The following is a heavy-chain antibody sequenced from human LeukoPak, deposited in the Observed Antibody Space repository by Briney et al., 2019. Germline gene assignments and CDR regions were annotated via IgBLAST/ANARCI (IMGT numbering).Heavy chain of an antibody. Sequence: PGGSLRLSCAASGFTFSSYSMNWVRQAPGKGLEWVSSISSSSSYIYYADSVKGRFTISRDNAKNSLYLRMNSLRAEDTAVYYCARVGVEGVPTAFGLWWYFDLWGRGTLVTVSS. CDR1: GFTFSSYS. J-gene: IGHJ2*01. V-gene: IGHV3-21*01. CDR2: ISSSSSYI. CDR3: ARVGVEGVPTAFGLWWYFDL. D-gene: IGHD2-2*01.